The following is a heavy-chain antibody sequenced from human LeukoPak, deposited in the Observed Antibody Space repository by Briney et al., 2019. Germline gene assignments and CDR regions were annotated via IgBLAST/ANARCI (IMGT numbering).Heavy chain of an antibody. V-gene: IGHV4-39*01. CDR2: IYHSGRT. CDR1: GDYISSSSYY. J-gene: IGHJ1*01. CDR3: ARWRYYDSTGYYE. Sequence: SETLSLTCAVSGDYISSSSYYWGWIRQSPGTGLEWIGDIYHSGRTYYNPSLKSRVAISIDTSKNQFSLRLGSMTAAGTAVFYCARWRYYDSTGYYEWGRGTMVTVSS. D-gene: IGHD3-22*01.